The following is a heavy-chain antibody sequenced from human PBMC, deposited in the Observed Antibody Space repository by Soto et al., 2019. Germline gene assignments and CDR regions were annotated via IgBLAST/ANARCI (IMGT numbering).Heavy chain of an antibody. J-gene: IGHJ4*02. D-gene: IGHD5-18*01. V-gene: IGHV4-59*01. CDR1: GGSISSYY. Sequence: QVQLQETGPGLEKPSETLSLTCTVSGGSISSYYWSWIRQSPGKGLEWIGYISYSGSTKYNPSLKSRVTISVDTSKNQFSLKLSSVTAADTAVYYCARGRGDTAMAWYYWGQGTLVTVSS. CDR3: ARGRGDTAMAWYY. CDR2: ISYSGST.